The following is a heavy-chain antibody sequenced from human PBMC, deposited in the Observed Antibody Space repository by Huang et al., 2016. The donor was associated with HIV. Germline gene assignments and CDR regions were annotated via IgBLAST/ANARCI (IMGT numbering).Heavy chain of an antibody. D-gene: IGHD3-9*01. CDR3: STLGRQMDWFNWFDP. CDR2: CDPEFGDP. CDR1: GHTLTELS. J-gene: IGHJ5*02. V-gene: IGHV1-24*01. Sequence: QVQLVQSGAEVKKPGASVKVSCKVSGHTLTELSMHWWRQPPGRGLEGIGLCDPEFGDPIYAPKFTDRVFMTEDTSTDTADMGLRSLRSEDTAVYYCSTLGRQMDWFNWFDPWGQGTLVTVSS.